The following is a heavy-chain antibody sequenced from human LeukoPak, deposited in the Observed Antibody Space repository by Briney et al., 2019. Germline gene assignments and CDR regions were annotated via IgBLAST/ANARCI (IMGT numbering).Heavy chain of an antibody. J-gene: IGHJ4*01. V-gene: IGHV4-31*03. D-gene: IGHD3-16*01. CDR3: ARDLVI. CDR1: GGSISSSSYY. CDR2: IHYSGST. Sequence: SETLSLTRTVPGGSISSSSYYWGSTRQPPGKGLGWLGFIHYSGSTYCNPSLKSRLTILRDKSKNQFSLKLSSVTAADTAVYYCARDLVIWGQGTLVTVSS.